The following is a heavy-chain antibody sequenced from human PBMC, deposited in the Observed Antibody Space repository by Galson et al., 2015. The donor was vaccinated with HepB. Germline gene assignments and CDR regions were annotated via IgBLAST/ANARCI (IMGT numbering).Heavy chain of an antibody. J-gene: IGHJ4*02. Sequence: SLRLSCAASGFTFSGSAMHWVRQASGKGLEWVGRIRSKANSYATAYAASAKGRFTISRDDSKNTAYLQMNSLKTEDTAVYYCSLEVVAAAVDYWGQGTLVTVSS. D-gene: IGHD6-13*01. CDR3: SLEVVAAAVDY. CDR2: IRSKANSYAT. CDR1: GFTFSGSA. V-gene: IGHV3-73*01.